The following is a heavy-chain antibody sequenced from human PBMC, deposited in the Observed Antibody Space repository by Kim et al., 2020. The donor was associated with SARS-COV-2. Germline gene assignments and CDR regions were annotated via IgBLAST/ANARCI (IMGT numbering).Heavy chain of an antibody. Sequence: GGSLRLSCAASGFTFSSYAMHWVRQAPGKGLEWVAVIWYDGSNKYYADSVKGRFTISRDNSKNTLYLQMNSLRAEDTAVYYCAKDLYYYGSGSYEYYYYYGMDVWGQGTTVTVSS. J-gene: IGHJ6*02. CDR2: IWYDGSNK. CDR1: GFTFSSYA. D-gene: IGHD3-10*01. CDR3: AKDLYYYGSGSYEYYYYYGMDV. V-gene: IGHV3-33*06.